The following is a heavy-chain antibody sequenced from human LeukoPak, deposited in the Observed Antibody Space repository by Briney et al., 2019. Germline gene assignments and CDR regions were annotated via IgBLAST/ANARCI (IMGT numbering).Heavy chain of an antibody. CDR1: GGSISSYY. CDR2: IYTSGST. CDR3: ARDSVMVRGVAFDY. Sequence: SETLSLTCTVSGGSISSYYWSWIRQPAGKGLEWIRRIYTSGSTNYNPSLKSRVTMSVDTSKNQFSLKLSSVTAAHTAVYYCARDSVMVRGVAFDYWGQGTLVTVSS. V-gene: IGHV4-4*07. J-gene: IGHJ4*02. D-gene: IGHD3-10*01.